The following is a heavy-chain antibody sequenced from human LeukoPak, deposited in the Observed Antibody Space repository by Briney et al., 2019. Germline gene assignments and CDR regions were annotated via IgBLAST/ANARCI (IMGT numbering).Heavy chain of an antibody. J-gene: IGHJ4*02. CDR3: ARDRGSGWFVY. CDR1: GYTFTSYG. CDR2: ISDYKGNT. V-gene: IGHV1-18*01. D-gene: IGHD6-19*01. Sequence: ASVKVSCKASGYTFTSYGISWVRQAPGQGVEWMGWISDYKGNTNYAQKLQGRVTMTTDTSTSTAYMELRSLRSADTAVYYCARDRGSGWFVYWGQGTLVTVSS.